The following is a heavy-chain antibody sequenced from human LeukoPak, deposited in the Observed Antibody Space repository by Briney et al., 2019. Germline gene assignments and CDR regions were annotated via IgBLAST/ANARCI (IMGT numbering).Heavy chain of an antibody. J-gene: IGHJ5*02. D-gene: IGHD6-6*01. CDR1: GYTFTGYY. Sequence: ASVKVSCKASGYTFTGYYMHWVRQAPGQGLEWMGWINPNSGGTNYAQEFQGRVTMTRDTSISTAYMELSRLRSDDTAVYYCARVRTYSSSSLKWFDPWGQGTLVTVSS. CDR2: INPNSGGT. V-gene: IGHV1-2*02. CDR3: ARVRTYSSSSLKWFDP.